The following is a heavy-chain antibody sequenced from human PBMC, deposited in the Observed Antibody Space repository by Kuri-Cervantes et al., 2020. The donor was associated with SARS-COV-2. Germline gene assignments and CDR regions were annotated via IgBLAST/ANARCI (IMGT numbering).Heavy chain of an antibody. CDR3: TTLIDY. CDR1: GFLFSASA. Sequence: GGSLRLSCEVSGFLFSASAIHWVRQASGKGLEWVGRVRGKANSYATAYAASVKGRFTIFRDDSKNMAYLQMNSLKTEDTAVYYCTTLIDYWGQGTLVTVSS. J-gene: IGHJ4*02. CDR2: VRGKANSYAT. V-gene: IGHV3-73*01.